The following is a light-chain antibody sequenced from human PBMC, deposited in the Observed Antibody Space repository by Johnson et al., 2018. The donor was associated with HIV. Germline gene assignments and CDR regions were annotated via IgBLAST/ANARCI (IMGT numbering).Light chain of an antibody. CDR1: TSNIGNNY. CDR2: ENN. CDR3: GTWDTSLKAYV. Sequence: QSVLTQPPSVSAAPGQKVTISCSGSTSNIGNNYVSWYQQLPGTAPKLVMHENNKRPSGIPDRFSGSKSGTSATLGITGLQTGDEADYYCGTWDTSLKAYVFGTGTKVTCL. V-gene: IGLV1-51*02. J-gene: IGLJ1*01.